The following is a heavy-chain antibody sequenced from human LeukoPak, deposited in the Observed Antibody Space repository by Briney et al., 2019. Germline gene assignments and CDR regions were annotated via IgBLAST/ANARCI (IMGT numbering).Heavy chain of an antibody. CDR2: IYTSGST. Sequence: SETLSLTCTVSGGSISSGSYYWSWIRQPAGKGLEWIGRIYTSGSTNYNPSLKSRVTISVDTSKNQFSLKLSSVTAVDTAVYYCARDLSCSSTSCYGYYYYYYMDVWGKGTTVTVSS. D-gene: IGHD2-2*01. CDR1: GGSISSGSYY. V-gene: IGHV4-61*02. J-gene: IGHJ6*03. CDR3: ARDLSCSSTSCYGYYYYYYMDV.